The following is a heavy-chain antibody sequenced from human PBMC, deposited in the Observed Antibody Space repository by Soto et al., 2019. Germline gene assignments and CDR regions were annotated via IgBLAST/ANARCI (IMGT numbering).Heavy chain of an antibody. CDR3: ARARATVTTERALGY. CDR2: TSAYNGNT. Sequence: ASVKVSCKASGYTFYSYDITLVRQAPGQGLEWMGTTSAYNGNTNFAQNLQGRVTMTIDKSTATAYMELNSLTSDDTAVYYCARARATVTTERALGYWGQGTLVTVSS. J-gene: IGHJ4*02. CDR1: GYTFYSYD. V-gene: IGHV1-18*01. D-gene: IGHD4-17*01.